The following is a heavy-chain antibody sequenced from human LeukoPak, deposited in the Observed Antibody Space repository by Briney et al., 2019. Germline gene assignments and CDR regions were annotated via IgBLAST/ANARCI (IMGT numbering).Heavy chain of an antibody. D-gene: IGHD6-19*01. CDR3: ARGGIAVAGEIDY. CDR2: INYDGKTT. J-gene: IGHJ4*02. Sequence: PGGSLRLSCAGSGFILSKYWMHWVRQSPGQGLVWVSRINYDGKTTSYADSVKGRFTISRDNSKNTLYLQMNSLRAGDTAVYYCARGGIAVAGEIDYWGQGTLVTVSS. CDR1: GFILSKYW. V-gene: IGHV3-74*01.